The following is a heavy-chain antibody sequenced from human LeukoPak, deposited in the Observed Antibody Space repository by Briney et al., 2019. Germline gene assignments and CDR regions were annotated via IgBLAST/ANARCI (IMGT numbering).Heavy chain of an antibody. V-gene: IGHV3-74*01. CDR2: INSDGSST. J-gene: IGHJ3*02. Sequence: PGGSLRLSCAASGFTFSRYWMHWVRHAPGKGPLWVSRINSDGSSTYYADSVKGRFTTSRDNAKNALHLQMNSLTAGDTAVYYCVLDLFSSFAFDIWGQGTMVTVSS. D-gene: IGHD3/OR15-3a*01. CDR3: VLDLFSSFAFDI. CDR1: GFTFSRYW.